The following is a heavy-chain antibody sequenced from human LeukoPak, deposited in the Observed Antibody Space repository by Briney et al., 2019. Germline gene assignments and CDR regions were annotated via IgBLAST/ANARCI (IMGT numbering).Heavy chain of an antibody. D-gene: IGHD4-17*01. CDR3: ARSTVTTYLDYFDY. Sequence: KPSETLSLTCTVSGGSISSYYWSWIRQPPGKGLEWIGYIYYSGSTNYNPSLKSRVTISVDTSKNQFSLKLSSVTAADTAVYYCARSTVTTYLDYFDYWGQGTLVTVSS. CDR2: IYYSGST. V-gene: IGHV4-59*12. J-gene: IGHJ4*02. CDR1: GGSISSYY.